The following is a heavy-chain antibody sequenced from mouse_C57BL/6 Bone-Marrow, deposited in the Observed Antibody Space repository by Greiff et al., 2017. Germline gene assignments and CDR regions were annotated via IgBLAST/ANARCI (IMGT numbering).Heavy chain of an antibody. J-gene: IGHJ4*01. CDR1: GYSITSGYY. CDR2: ISYDGSN. CDR3: AKIYYYGTPYAMDY. D-gene: IGHD1-1*01. V-gene: IGHV3-6*01. Sequence: VQLQQSGPGLVKPSQSLSLTCSVTGYSITSGYYWNWIRQFPGNKLEWMGYISYDGSNNYNPSLKNRIAITRDTSKNQFFLKLNSVTTEDTATYDCAKIYYYGTPYAMDYWGQGTSVTVSS.